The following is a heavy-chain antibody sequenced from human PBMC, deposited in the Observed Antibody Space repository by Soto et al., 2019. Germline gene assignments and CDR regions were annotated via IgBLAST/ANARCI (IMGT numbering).Heavy chain of an antibody. CDR2: INNDGSRT. D-gene: IGHD3-22*01. V-gene: IGHV3-74*01. J-gene: IGHJ4*02. CDR1: GFTFSSYW. Sequence: GGSLRLSCAASGFTFSSYWMHWVRQAPGKGLVWVSRINNDGSRTSYADSVKGRFTISRDNAKNTLYLQMNSMRAEDTAVYYCAREFPLYDSSGYYRFFDYWGQGTLVTVSS. CDR3: AREFPLYDSSGYYRFFDY.